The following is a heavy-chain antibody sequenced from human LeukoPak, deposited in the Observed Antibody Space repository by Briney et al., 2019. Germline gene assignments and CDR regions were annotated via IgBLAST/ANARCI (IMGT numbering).Heavy chain of an antibody. CDR3: ARHLSGGGWDFDY. J-gene: IGHJ4*02. D-gene: IGHD2-15*01. V-gene: IGHV4-39*01. Sequence: SETLSLTCTVSGGSISSSSYYWGWIRQPPGKGLEWIGSIYYSGSTYYNPSLKSRVTISVDTSKNQFSLKLSSVTAADTAVYYCARHLSGGGWDFDYWGQGTLVTVPS. CDR2: IYYSGST. CDR1: GGSISSSSYY.